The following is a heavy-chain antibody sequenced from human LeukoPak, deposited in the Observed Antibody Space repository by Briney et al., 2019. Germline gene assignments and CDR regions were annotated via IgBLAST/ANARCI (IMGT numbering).Heavy chain of an antibody. Sequence: PWGTLKLTCAVSGGSISSSNWWSWVRQPPGKGLEWIGEIYHSGSTNYNPSLKSRVTISVDKSKNQFSLKLSSVTAADTAVYYCAREDVEGDTPSYYYGMDVWGQGTPVTVSS. J-gene: IGHJ6*02. V-gene: IGHV4-4*02. CDR3: AREDVEGDTPSYYYGMDV. CDR2: IYHSGST. D-gene: IGHD5-18*01. CDR1: GGSISSSNW.